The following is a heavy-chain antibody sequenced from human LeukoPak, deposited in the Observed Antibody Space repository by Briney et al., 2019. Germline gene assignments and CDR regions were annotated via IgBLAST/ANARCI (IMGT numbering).Heavy chain of an antibody. CDR1: RFTFSSYS. CDR3: ARLVSRIALAGADY. J-gene: IGHJ4*02. Sequence: GSLRLSCAASRFTFSSYSMNWVRQAPGKGLEWVSSISSSSTYIYYADSVKGRFTVSRDNAENSLYLQMNSLRAEDTAVYYCARLVSRIALAGADYWGQGTLVTVSS. V-gene: IGHV3-21*01. CDR2: ISSSSTYI. D-gene: IGHD6-19*01.